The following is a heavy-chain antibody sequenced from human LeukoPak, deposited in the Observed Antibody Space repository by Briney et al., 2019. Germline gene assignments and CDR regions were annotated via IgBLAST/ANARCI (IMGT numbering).Heavy chain of an antibody. Sequence: ASVKVSCKASGYTFTSYDINWVRQATGQGLEWMGWMNPNSGNTGYAQKFQGRVTMTRNTSISTAYIELSSLRSEDTAVYYCARGRDSSGWYWLIGIWFDPWGQGTLVTVSS. CDR1: GYTFTSYD. CDR2: MNPNSGNT. CDR3: ARGRDSSGWYWLIGIWFDP. J-gene: IGHJ5*02. V-gene: IGHV1-8*01. D-gene: IGHD6-19*01.